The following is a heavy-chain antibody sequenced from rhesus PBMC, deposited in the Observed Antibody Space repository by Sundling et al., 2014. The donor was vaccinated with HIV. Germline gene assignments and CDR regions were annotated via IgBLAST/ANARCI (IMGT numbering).Heavy chain of an antibody. CDR1: GGSISDSYR. D-gene: IGHD4-29*01. Sequence: QVQLQESGPGLVKPSETLSVTCAVSGGSISDSYRWSWIRQPPGKGLEWIGYIYGGSTTTKYNPSLKSRVTLSVDTSKNQLSLKLSSVTAADTAVYYCARDLHGSTDYWGQGVLVTVSS. CDR3: ARDLHGSTDY. V-gene: IGHV4S10*01. J-gene: IGHJ4*01. CDR2: IYGGSTTT.